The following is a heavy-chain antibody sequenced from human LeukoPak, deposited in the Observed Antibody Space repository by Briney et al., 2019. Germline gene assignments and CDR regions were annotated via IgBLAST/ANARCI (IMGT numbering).Heavy chain of an antibody. CDR2: ISSSSSYI. V-gene: IGHV3-21*01. Sequence: GGSLRLSCAASGFTFSSYSMNWVRQAPGKGLEWVSSISSSSSYIYYADSVRGRFTISRDNAKNSLYLQMNSLRAEDTAVYYCARDPTVGSSPYFDYWGQGTLVTVSS. CDR3: ARDPTVGSSPYFDY. CDR1: GFTFSSYS. D-gene: IGHD6-13*01. J-gene: IGHJ4*02.